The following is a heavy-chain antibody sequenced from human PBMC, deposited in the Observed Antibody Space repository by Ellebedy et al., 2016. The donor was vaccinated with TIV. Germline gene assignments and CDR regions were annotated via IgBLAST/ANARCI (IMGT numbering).Heavy chain of an antibody. Sequence: GESLKISXTASGFSFPDSGMNWFRQAPGKGLEWVGCIRNRANSNTTQYAASVKGRFIISRDDSKKSVYLQMSSLKAEDTAVYYCTRGWGSRDGSYSDLDYWGQGTMVTVSS. CDR3: TRGWGSRDGSYSDLDY. D-gene: IGHD4-17*01. V-gene: IGHV3-72*01. CDR1: GFSFPDSG. CDR2: IRNRANSNTT. J-gene: IGHJ4*02.